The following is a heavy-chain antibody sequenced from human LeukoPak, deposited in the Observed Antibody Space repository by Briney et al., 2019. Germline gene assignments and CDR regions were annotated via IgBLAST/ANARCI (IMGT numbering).Heavy chain of an antibody. V-gene: IGHV3-7*01. Sequence: GGSLRLSCAASGFTFSTYWMSWVRQAPGKGLEWVANIKQDGSDKYYVDSVKGRFTISRDNAKNSLYLQMNSLRAEDTAVYYCARDGYSSGWYLYYFDYWGQGTLVTVSS. CDR1: GFTFSTYW. CDR2: IKQDGSDK. CDR3: ARDGYSSGWYLYYFDY. J-gene: IGHJ4*02. D-gene: IGHD6-19*01.